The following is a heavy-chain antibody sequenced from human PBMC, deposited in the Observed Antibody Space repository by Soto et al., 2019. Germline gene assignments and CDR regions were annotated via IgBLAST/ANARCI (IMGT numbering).Heavy chain of an antibody. CDR2: ISTDGSIT. J-gene: IGHJ4*02. Sequence: EVQLVESGGGLVQPGGSLRLSCAASGFTFSSYWMHWVRQPPGKGLVWVSRISTDGSITSYADSVKGRFTISRDNAENTLYLQMNSLTAEDTAVYYCARGETRHSSLSVYWGQGTLVTVAS. CDR3: ARGETRHSSLSVY. CDR1: GFTFSSYW. D-gene: IGHD6-6*01. V-gene: IGHV3-74*01.